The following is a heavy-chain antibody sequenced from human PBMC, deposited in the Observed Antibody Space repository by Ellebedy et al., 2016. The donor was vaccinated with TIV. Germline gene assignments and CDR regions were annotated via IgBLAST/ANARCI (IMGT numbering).Heavy chain of an antibody. CDR3: SRGGLLLLPDF. J-gene: IGHJ4*02. Sequence: ASVKVSCXTSGYTFSNYDINWVRQATGQGLEWMGWMNPNSGNTGFARKFQGRVTMTRNTSISTAYLELTGLTSEDTAAYYCSRGGLLLLPDFWGQGTLVTVSS. CDR2: MNPNSGNT. D-gene: IGHD2-15*01. V-gene: IGHV1-8*01. CDR1: GYTFSNYD.